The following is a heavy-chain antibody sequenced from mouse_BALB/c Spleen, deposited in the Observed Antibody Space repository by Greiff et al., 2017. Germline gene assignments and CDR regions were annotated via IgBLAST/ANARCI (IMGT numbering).Heavy chain of an antibody. CDR3: ARSGDYDGVAWFAY. J-gene: IGHJ3*01. CDR1: GFTFSSFG. D-gene: IGHD2-4*01. Sequence: EVQLVESGGGLVQPGGSRKLSCAASGFTFSSFGMHWVRQAPEKGLEWVAYISSGSSTIYYADTVKGRFTISRDNPKNTLFLQMTSLRYEDTAMYYCARSGDYDGVAWFAYWGQGTLVTVSA. CDR2: ISSGSSTI. V-gene: IGHV5-17*02.